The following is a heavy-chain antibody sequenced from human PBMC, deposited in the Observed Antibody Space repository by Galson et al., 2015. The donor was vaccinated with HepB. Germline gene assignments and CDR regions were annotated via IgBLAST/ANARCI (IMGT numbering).Heavy chain of an antibody. D-gene: IGHD2-21*02. V-gene: IGHV3-23*01. J-gene: IGHJ4*02. CDR3: AKDIVVVTASFDY. CDR2: ISGSGGST. CDR1: GFTFSSYA. Sequence: SLRLSCAASGFTFSSYAMSWVRQAPGKGLEWVSAISGSGGSTYYAGSVKGRFTISRDNSKNTLYLKMNSLRAEDTAVYYCAKDIVVVTASFDYWGQGTLVTVSS.